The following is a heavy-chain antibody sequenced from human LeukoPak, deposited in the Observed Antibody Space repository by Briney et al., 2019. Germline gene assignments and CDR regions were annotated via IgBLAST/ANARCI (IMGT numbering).Heavy chain of an antibody. CDR3: AKKGGNYDYFDY. D-gene: IGHD3-3*01. CDR2: IRYDGSTT. V-gene: IGHV3-30*02. J-gene: IGHJ4*02. Sequence: SGGSLRLSCAASGFRFDTYGMHWVRQAPGKGLEWVAYIRYDGSTTYYADSVRGRFTISRDNSKNTLYWEMNSLRAEDTAVFYCAKKGGNYDYFDYWGQGNLVTVSS. CDR1: GFRFDTYG.